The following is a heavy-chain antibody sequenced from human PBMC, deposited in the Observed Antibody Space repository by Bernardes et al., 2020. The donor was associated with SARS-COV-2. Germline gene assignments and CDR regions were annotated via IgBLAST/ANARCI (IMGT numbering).Heavy chain of an antibody. CDR1: GYTFPNYY. V-gene: IGHV1-46*01. Sequence: VSEKVSCKASGYTFPNYYMHWVRQAPGQGLEWMGIINPSGGSTSYAQKFQGRVTMTRDTSTSTVYMELSRLRSEDTAMYYCVRDPPEASTRVFDYWGQGTLVTVSS. CDR3: VRDPPEASTRVFDY. CDR2: INPSGGST. D-gene: IGHD6-25*01. J-gene: IGHJ4*02.